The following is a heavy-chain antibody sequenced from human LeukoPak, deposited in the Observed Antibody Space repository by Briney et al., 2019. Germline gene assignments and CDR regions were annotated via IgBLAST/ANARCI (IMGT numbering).Heavy chain of an antibody. V-gene: IGHV3-30-3*01. CDR1: GFTFSSYA. CDR3: ARGGTSTWYGYFHH. CDR2: LSSDGVTK. J-gene: IGHJ1*01. Sequence: PGRSLRLSCVASGFTFSSYAVHWVRQAPGKGLEWVAVLSSDGVTKYFADSVKGRFTMSRDNSQNTLYLQMNSLRPEDTAVYYCARGGTSTWYGYFHHWGQGTLVTVSS. D-gene: IGHD6-13*01.